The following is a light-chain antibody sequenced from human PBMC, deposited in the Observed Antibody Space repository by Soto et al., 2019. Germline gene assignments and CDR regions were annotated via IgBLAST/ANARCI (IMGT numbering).Light chain of an antibody. V-gene: IGLV2-14*01. CDR1: SSDVGGYNY. CDR2: EVT. Sequence: QSVLTQPASVSGSLGQSITISCTGTSSDVGGYNYVSWYQQHPGKDPKVVIFEVTKRPLGVSSRYSGSKSGNTATLTVSGLQAEDEGDYYCSSYTSSSTVLFGGATKLTVL. CDR3: SSYTSSSTVL. J-gene: IGLJ2*01.